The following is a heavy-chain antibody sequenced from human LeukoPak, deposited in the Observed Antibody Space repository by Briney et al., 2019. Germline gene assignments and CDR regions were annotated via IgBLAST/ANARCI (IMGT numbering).Heavy chain of an antibody. V-gene: IGHV3-48*01. CDR3: EAASGSDAFDI. D-gene: IGHD6-13*01. Sequence: GGSLRLSCAASGFTFSSYSMNWVRQAPGKGLEWVSYISSSSSTIYYADSVKGRFTISRDNAKNSLYLQMNSLRAEDTAAYYCEAASGSDAFDIWGQGTMVTVSS. CDR1: GFTFSSYS. J-gene: IGHJ3*02. CDR2: ISSSSSTI.